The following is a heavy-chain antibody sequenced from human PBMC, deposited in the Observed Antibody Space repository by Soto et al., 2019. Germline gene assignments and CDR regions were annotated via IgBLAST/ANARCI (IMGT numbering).Heavy chain of an antibody. CDR3: ARGDDYPYYYYGMDV. V-gene: IGHV3-33*01. CDR2: IWYDGSNK. CDR1: GFTFSSYG. D-gene: IGHD4-17*01. J-gene: IGHJ6*02. Sequence: QVQLVESGGGVVQPGRSLRLSCAASGFTFSSYGMHWVRQAPGKGLEWVAVIWYDGSNKYYADSVKGRFTISRDNSKNTLYLQMNSLRAEDTAVYYCARGDDYPYYYYGMDVWGQGTTVTVSS.